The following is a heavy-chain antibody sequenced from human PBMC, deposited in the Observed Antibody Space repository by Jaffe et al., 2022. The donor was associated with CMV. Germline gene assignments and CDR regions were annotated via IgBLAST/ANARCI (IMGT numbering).Heavy chain of an antibody. Sequence: QVQLQESGPGLVKPSETLSLTCTVSGGSISSYYWSWIRQPPGKGLEWIGYIYYSGSTNYNPSLKSRVTISVDTSKNQFSLKLSSVTAADTAVYYCARAGDLGTVDYWGQGTLVTVSS. CDR2: IYYSGST. J-gene: IGHJ4*02. CDR1: GGSISSYY. V-gene: IGHV4-59*08. CDR3: ARAGDLGTVDY. D-gene: IGHD1-1*01.